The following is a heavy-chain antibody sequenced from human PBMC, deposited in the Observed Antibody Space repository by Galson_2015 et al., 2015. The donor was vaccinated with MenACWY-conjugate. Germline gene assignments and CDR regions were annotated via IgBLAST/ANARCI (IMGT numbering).Heavy chain of an antibody. D-gene: IGHD1-1*01. Sequence: SLRLSCAASGFTFSSFAMSWVRQAPGKGLEWVSVITSSGGTTYYADSVKGRFTISRDNPKNTLYLQMDTLRAEDTATYYCAKEILLEPWGQGTLVTVSS. J-gene: IGHJ4*02. CDR2: ITSSGGTT. CDR3: AKEILLEP. CDR1: GFTFSSFA. V-gene: IGHV3-23*01.